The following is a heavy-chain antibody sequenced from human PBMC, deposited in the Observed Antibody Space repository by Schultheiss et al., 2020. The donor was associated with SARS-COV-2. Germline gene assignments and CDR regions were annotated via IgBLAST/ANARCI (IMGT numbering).Heavy chain of an antibody. Sequence: ASVKVSCKASGYTFTGYYMHWVRQATGQGLEWMGRINPNSGGTNYAQKLQGRVTMTTDTSTSTAYMELSSLRSEDTAVYYCARGKGQIFGVVTSCYYGMDVWGHGTTVTVSS. CDR3: ARGKGQIFGVVTSCYYGMDV. J-gene: IGHJ6*02. D-gene: IGHD3-3*01. V-gene: IGHV1-2*06. CDR2: INPNSGGT. CDR1: GYTFTGYY.